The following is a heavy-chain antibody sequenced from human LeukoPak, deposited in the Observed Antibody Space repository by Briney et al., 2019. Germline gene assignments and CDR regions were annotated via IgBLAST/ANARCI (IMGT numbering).Heavy chain of an antibody. CDR2: ISGYNGKT. D-gene: IGHD6-13*01. J-gene: IGHJ3*02. V-gene: IGHV1-18*01. CDR3: ASGWEQQLVRGAFDI. CDR1: GYTFNSHY. Sequence: GASVKVSCKTSGYTFNSHYVGWVRQAPGQGLEWMGWISGYNGKTNYAQKLQGRVTMTTDTSTSTAYMELRSLRSDDTAVYYCASGWEQQLVRGAFDIWGQGTMVTVSS.